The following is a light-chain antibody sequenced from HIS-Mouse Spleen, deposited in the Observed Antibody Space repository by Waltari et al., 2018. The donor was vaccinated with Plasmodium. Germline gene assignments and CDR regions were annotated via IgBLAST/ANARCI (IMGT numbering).Light chain of an antibody. CDR2: KDS. CDR1: ALQKQY. V-gene: IGLV3-25*03. J-gene: IGLJ1*01. CDR3: QSADSSGTYV. Sequence: SYELTQPPSVSVSPGQTARITCSGDALQKQYAYWYQQKPGQAPVLVIYKDSERPSGIPERLSGSSSGTTVTLTISGVQAEDEADYYCQSADSSGTYVFGTGTKVTVL.